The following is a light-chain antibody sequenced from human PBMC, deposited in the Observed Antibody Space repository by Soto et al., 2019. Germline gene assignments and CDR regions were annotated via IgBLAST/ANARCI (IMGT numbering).Light chain of an antibody. CDR2: GAS. CDR1: QAVTSKF. V-gene: IGKV3-20*01. CDR3: QQYGDSRLT. J-gene: IGKJ4*01. Sequence: EIVLKQSPGTLSLSQGDEATRSCKASQAVTSKFLAWYQQKAGQPPRLLILGASTRATGIADRFSGSGSGTDFTLTISRLEPEDFAVYYCQQYGDSRLTFGGGTKVDIK.